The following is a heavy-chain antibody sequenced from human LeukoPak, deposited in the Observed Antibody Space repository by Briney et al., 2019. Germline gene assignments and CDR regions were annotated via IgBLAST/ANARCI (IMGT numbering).Heavy chain of an antibody. D-gene: IGHD1-26*01. CDR2: ISNSGDIR. Sequence: GGSLRLSCVVSGFSFSDYEMAWVRQAPGMGLEWISYISNSGDIRRYADAVKGRFAISRDNAKNSVSLQMNSLRADDTGLYFCAGDPQYSGSYGDWGQGTLVTVSS. CDR1: GFSFSDYE. CDR3: AGDPQYSGSYGD. V-gene: IGHV3-48*03. J-gene: IGHJ4*02.